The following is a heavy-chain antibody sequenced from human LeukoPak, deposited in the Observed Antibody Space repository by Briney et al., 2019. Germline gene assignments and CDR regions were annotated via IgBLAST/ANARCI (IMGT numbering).Heavy chain of an antibody. CDR2: INHNSGGT. V-gene: IGHV1-2*02. CDR3: PRDKTYYDSSGYYFDY. D-gene: IGHD3-22*01. Sequence: GASVKVSCKASGYIFTGYYMHWVRQAPGQVLEWMGWINHNSGGTNYEQKFEGRVIMTRDTSISTAYMELSRLRSDDTAVYYCPRDKTYYDSSGYYFDYWGQGTLVTVSS. J-gene: IGHJ4*02. CDR1: GYIFTGYY.